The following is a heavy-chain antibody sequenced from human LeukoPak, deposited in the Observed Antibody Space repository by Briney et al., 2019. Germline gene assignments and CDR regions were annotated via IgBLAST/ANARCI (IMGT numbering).Heavy chain of an antibody. Sequence: PSETLSLTCAVYGGSFSGYYWSWIRQPSGKGLEWIGEINHSGSTNYNPSLKSRVTISVDTSKNQFSLKLSSVTAADTAAYYCARGRITMVRGVIMGFDYWGQGTLVTVSS. D-gene: IGHD3-10*01. V-gene: IGHV4-34*01. CDR1: GGSFSGYY. J-gene: IGHJ4*02. CDR3: ARGRITMVRGVIMGFDY. CDR2: INHSGST.